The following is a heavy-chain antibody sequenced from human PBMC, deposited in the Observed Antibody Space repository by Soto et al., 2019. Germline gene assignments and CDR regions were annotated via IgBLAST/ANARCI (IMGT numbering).Heavy chain of an antibody. CDR3: ARMERFRWFGELRSAFDI. J-gene: IGHJ3*02. CDR1: GGSISSSSYY. CDR2: IYYSGST. Sequence: QLQLQESGPGLVKPSETLSLTCTVSGGSISSSSYYWGWIRQPPGKGLEWIGSIYYSGSTYYNPSLKSRVTISVDTSKNQFSLKLSSVTAADTAVYYCARMERFRWFGELRSAFDIWGQGTMVTVSS. V-gene: IGHV4-39*01. D-gene: IGHD3-10*01.